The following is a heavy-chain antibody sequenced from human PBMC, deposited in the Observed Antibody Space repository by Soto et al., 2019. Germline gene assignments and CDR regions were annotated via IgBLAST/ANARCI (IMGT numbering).Heavy chain of an antibody. Sequence: EVQLVESGGGVVQPGGSLRLSCTASGFTSGDYTMHWVRQAPGKGLEWVSLITWDGINIEYADSVRGRFTISRDNSKNSLYLQMNGLRHEDTAFYYCAKDGIAWHWGQGTLVTVSS. CDR3: AKDGIAWH. CDR1: GFTSGDYT. J-gene: IGHJ4*02. V-gene: IGHV3-43*01. D-gene: IGHD2-15*01. CDR2: ITWDGINI.